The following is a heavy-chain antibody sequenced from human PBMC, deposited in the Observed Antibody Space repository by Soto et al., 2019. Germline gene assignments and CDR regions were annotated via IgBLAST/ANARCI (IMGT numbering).Heavy chain of an antibody. V-gene: IGHV4-61*01. CDR1: GGSVSSGSYY. CDR3: ARYPAVTISYYGIDV. CDR2: IYYSGST. Sequence: QVQLQESGPGLVKPSETLSLTCTVSGGSVSSGSYYWSWIRQPPGKGLEWIGYIYYSGSTNYNPSLKSRVTISVDTSKNQFSLKLSSVTAADTAVYYCARYPAVTISYYGIDVWGQGTTVTVSS. J-gene: IGHJ6*02. D-gene: IGHD4-17*01.